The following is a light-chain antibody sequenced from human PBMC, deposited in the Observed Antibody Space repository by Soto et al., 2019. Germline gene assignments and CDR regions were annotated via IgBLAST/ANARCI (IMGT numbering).Light chain of an antibody. V-gene: IGLV4-69*01. Sequence: QPVLTQSPSASASLGASVKLTCTLSSGHSNYAIAWHQQQPEKGPRYLMILNSDGSHSKGDGIPDRFSGSSSGAERYLTISSLQSEDEADYYCQTLGTGIQVFGGGTKLTVL. CDR3: QTLGTGIQV. CDR2: LNSDGSH. J-gene: IGLJ3*02. CDR1: SGHSNYA.